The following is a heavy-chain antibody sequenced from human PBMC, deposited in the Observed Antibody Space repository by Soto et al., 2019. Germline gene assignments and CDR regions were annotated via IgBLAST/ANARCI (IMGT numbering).Heavy chain of an antibody. D-gene: IGHD1-1*01. CDR3: ASGRTVASIGPLLV. CDR1: GYNFFDYG. Sequence: QIQLVQSGAEVKKPGASVKVSCKASGYNFFDYGVSCVRQAPGHGLEWLGWVSPKSGNTDYARKVQGRVTMTTDISTSTAYMELRGLISDDTGVYYCASGRTVASIGPLLVWGQGTLVSVSS. CDR2: VSPKSGNT. J-gene: IGHJ1*01. V-gene: IGHV1-18*01.